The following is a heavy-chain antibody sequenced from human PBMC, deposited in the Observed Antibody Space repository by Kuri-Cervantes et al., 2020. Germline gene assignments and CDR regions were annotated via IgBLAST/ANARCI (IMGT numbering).Heavy chain of an antibody. CDR2: IWYDGSNK. V-gene: IGHV3-30*19. CDR1: GFTFRNYG. Sequence: GGSLRLSCAASGFTFRNYGMHWVRQAPGKGLEWLAVIWYDGSNKYYADSVKGRFTISRDNSKNTLYLQMNSLRAEDTAVYYCARAGFEMATIYYFDYWGQGTLVTVSS. J-gene: IGHJ4*02. D-gene: IGHD5-24*01. CDR3: ARAGFEMATIYYFDY.